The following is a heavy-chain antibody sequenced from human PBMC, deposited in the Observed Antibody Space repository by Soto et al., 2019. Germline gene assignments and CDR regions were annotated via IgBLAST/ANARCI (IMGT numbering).Heavy chain of an antibody. CDR1: GGSFSSGDYY. V-gene: IGHV4-30-4*01. CDR3: ARIHFGDEPSYYYYGMDV. D-gene: IGHD4-17*01. CDR2: IYYTGST. J-gene: IGHJ6*02. Sequence: QVQLQESGPGVVKPSQTLSLTCTVSGGSFSSGDYYWSWVRQPPGKGLEWIGYIYYTGSTFNNPSLKSRVSLSLDTFKTQFSLKLSSVTAADTAVYYCARIHFGDEPSYYYYGMDVWGQGTTVTVAS.